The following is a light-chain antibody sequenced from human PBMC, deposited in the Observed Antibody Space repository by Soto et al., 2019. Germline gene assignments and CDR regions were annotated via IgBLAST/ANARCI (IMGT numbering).Light chain of an antibody. Sequence: EIVLTQSPGTLSLSPGEGATLSCRASQSVSSNHLAWYQQKPGQAPRLLIFGASSRASDIPDRFSGSGSGTDFTLTISSLEPEDFVVYYCQQYGSSPPYTFGQGNKLEIK. V-gene: IGKV3-20*01. CDR3: QQYGSSPPYT. CDR1: QSVSSNH. J-gene: IGKJ2*01. CDR2: GAS.